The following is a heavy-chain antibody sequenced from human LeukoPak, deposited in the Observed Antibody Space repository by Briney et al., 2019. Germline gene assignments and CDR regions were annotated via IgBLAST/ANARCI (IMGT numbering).Heavy chain of an antibody. CDR1: GFSLSTSGVG. J-gene: IGHJ4*02. V-gene: IGHV2-5*02. D-gene: IGHD3-10*01. Sequence: KKSGPTLVNPTQTLTLTCTFSGFSLSTSGVGVAWIRRPPGKALEWLALIYWDDDKRYSPSLKSRLTLTKDTSKNQVVLTMTDMDPVDTATYYCAHSRVHYYGSGSYFPKTLDYWGQGTLVTVSS. CDR2: IYWDDDK. CDR3: AHSRVHYYGSGSYFPKTLDY.